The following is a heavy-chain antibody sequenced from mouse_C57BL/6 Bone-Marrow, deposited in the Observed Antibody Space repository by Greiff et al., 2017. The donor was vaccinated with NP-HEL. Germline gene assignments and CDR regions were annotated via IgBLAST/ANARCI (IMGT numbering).Heavy chain of an antibody. CDR2: IDPSDSYT. V-gene: IGHV1-59*01. Sequence: QVQLQQPGAELVRPGTSVKLSCKASGYTFTSYWMHWVKQRPGQGLEWIGVIDPSDSYTNYNQKFKGQATLTVDTSSSTAYMQSSRLASEDSADYYGTRVSNMVEWFDYWGQGTLVTVSA. D-gene: IGHD2-2*01. J-gene: IGHJ3*01. CDR3: TRVSNMVEWFDY. CDR1: GYTFTSYW.